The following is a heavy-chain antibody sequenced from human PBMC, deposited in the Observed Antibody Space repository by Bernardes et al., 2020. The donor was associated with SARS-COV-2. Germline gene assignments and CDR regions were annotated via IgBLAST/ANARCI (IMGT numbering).Heavy chain of an antibody. V-gene: IGHV5-51*01. CDR3: LSPGYSYAI. D-gene: IGHD5-18*01. CDR1: GYSFATYW. Sequence: GESLKISCKGSGYSFATYWIGWVRQMPGKGLEWMGIIYPADSDTRYSPSFQGQVTISADKSISTAYLQWNSLRASDTAMYYCLSPGYSYAIWGQGTLVTVAS. J-gene: IGHJ4*02. CDR2: IYPADSDT.